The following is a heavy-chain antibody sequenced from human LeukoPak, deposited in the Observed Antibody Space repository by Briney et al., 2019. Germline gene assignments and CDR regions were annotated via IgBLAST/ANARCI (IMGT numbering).Heavy chain of an antibody. CDR1: GYTFTAYH. J-gene: IGHJ4*02. V-gene: IGHV1-2*02. D-gene: IGHD2-2*01. CDR3: ARDREYCSSSSCYASYRFDY. CDR2: IHPKSGGT. Sequence: ASVKVSCKASGYTFTAYHMHWVRQAPGQGLEWMGWIHPKSGGTNYAQKFQGRVTMTRDTSISTAYMEVSSLRSDAKAVYFCARDREYCSSSSCYASYRFDYWGQGTLVTVSS.